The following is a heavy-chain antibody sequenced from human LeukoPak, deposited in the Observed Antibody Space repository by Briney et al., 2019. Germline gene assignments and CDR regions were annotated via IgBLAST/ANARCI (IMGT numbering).Heavy chain of an antibody. J-gene: IGHJ6*03. Sequence: GGSLRLSCASSGFTFSSYWMHWVRQAPGKGLVWVSRINSDGSSTSYADSVKGRFTISRDNAKNTLYLQMNSLRDEGTAVYYCARVDIVAPIDYYYYYMDVWGKGTTVTVSS. D-gene: IGHD5-12*01. CDR1: GFTFSSYW. CDR2: INSDGSST. CDR3: ARVDIVAPIDYYYYYMDV. V-gene: IGHV3-74*01.